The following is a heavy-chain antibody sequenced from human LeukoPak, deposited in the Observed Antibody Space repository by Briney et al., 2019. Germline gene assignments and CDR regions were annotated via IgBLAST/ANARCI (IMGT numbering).Heavy chain of an antibody. CDR1: GFTFSSYA. CDR2: ISGSGGST. J-gene: IGHJ4*02. Sequence: GGSLRLSCAASGFTFSSYAMSWVRQAPGKGLEWVSAISGSGGSTYYADSVKGRFTISRDNSKNTLYLQMNSLRAEDTAVYYCAKDLWPNYDISTGYYFPFDYWGQGTLVTVSS. D-gene: IGHD3-9*01. CDR3: AKDLWPNYDISTGYYFPFDY. V-gene: IGHV3-23*01.